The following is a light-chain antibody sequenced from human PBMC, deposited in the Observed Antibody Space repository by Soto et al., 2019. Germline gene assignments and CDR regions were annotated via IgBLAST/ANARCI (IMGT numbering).Light chain of an antibody. J-gene: IGKJ4*01. CDR2: DAF. CDR3: QQRSQWPLT. V-gene: IGKV3-11*01. CDR1: QSIGTS. Sequence: EIVLTQSPATLSLSPGERATLSCRASQSIGTSLDWYQQKPGQVPRLLIFDAFDRATGMPARFSGSGSGTDFTLTSSNLAPDDFAVYYCQQRSQWPLTFGGGTKVEIK.